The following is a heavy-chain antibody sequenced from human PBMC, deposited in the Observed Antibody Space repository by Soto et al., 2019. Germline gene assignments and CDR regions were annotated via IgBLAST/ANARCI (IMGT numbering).Heavy chain of an antibody. CDR2: ISYDGINK. J-gene: IGHJ4*02. Sequence: QVQLVESGGGVVQPGRSLRLSCAASGFTFSSYAMHWVRQAPGKGLEWVAVISYDGINKYYADSVKGRFTISRDDSKNARYLQMNRLSAEDTAVYYCARDQLVPASSGYFFDYWGQGTLVTVSS. CDR1: GFTFSSYA. V-gene: IGHV3-30-3*01. D-gene: IGHD3-22*01. CDR3: ARDQLVPASSGYFFDY.